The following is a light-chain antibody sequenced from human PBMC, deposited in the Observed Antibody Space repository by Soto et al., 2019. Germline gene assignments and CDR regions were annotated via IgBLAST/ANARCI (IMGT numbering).Light chain of an antibody. Sequence: QSALMQPRSVSGSPGQSVTISCTGTSSDVGVYNYVSWYRQLPGKAPQLMIYDVITRPSGVPDRFSGSKSGNTASLTISGLQADYEADYYCCSYAGEYTFVFGTGTKLTVL. CDR1: SSDVGVYNY. CDR3: CSYAGEYTFV. J-gene: IGLJ1*01. CDR2: DVI. V-gene: IGLV2-11*01.